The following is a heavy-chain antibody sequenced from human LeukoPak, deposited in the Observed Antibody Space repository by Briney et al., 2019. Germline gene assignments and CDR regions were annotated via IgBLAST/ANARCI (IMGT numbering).Heavy chain of an antibody. J-gene: IGHJ4*02. Sequence: PSETLSLTCAVYGGSFSGYYWSWIRHPPGKGLEWIGEINHSGSTNYNPSLKSRVTISVDTSKNQFSLKLSSVTAADTAVYYCARRITIFGVVKDYFDYWGQGTLVTVSS. CDR1: GGSFSGYY. D-gene: IGHD3-3*01. V-gene: IGHV4-34*01. CDR3: ARRITIFGVVKDYFDY. CDR2: INHSGST.